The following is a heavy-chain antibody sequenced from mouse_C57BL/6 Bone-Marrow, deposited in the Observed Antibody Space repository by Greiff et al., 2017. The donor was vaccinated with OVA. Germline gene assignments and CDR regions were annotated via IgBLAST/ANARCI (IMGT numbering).Heavy chain of an antibody. CDR3: AGGYDGYYVGFAY. V-gene: IGHV1-58*01. Sequence: EVKLEESGAELVRPGSSVKMSCKTSGYTFTSYGINWVKQRPGQGLEWIGYIYIGNGYTEYNEKFKGKATLTSDTSSSTAYMQLSSLTSEDSAIDFCAGGYDGYYVGFAYWGQGTLVTVSA. D-gene: IGHD2-3*01. J-gene: IGHJ3*01. CDR2: IYIGNGYT. CDR1: GYTFTSYG.